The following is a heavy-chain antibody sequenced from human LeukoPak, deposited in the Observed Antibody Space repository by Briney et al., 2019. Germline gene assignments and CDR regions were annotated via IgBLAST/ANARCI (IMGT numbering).Heavy chain of an antibody. D-gene: IGHD4-17*01. J-gene: IGHJ6*04. V-gene: IGHV1-69*05. CDR2: IIPIFGTA. Sequence: SVKVSCKASGGTFSSYAISWVRQAPGQGLEWMGGIIPIFGTANYAQKFQGRVTITTDESTSTAYMELSSLRSEDTAVYYCARLVDYGDYPPDVWGKGTTVTVSS. CDR1: GGTFSSYA. CDR3: ARLVDYGDYPPDV.